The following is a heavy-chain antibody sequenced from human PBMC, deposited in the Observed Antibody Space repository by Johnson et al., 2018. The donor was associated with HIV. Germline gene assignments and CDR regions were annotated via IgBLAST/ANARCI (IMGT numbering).Heavy chain of an antibody. CDR2: ISYDGSNK. Sequence: QVHLVESGGGVVQPGRSLRLSCEASGFTFSSHAMHWVRQAPGKGLEWVAVISYDGSNKYYADSVKGRFTISRDNSKNTLYLQMNSLRAEDTAVYYCACLAHDAFDIWGQGTMVTVSS. CDR1: GFTFSSHA. J-gene: IGHJ3*02. V-gene: IGHV3-30-3*01. D-gene: IGHD3-16*01. CDR3: ACLAHDAFDI.